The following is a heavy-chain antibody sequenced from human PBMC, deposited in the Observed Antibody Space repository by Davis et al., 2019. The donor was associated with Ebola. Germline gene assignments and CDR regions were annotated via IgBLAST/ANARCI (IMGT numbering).Heavy chain of an antibody. CDR1: GFTFRGSW. D-gene: IGHD6-6*01. Sequence: GESLKISCAASGFTFRGSWMHWVRQAPGKGLVWVSLINSDGSITTYADSVKGRFTISRDNAKNTLYLQMNSLRAEDTAVYYCARAKYYGMDVWGKGTTVTVSS. CDR3: ARAKYYGMDV. CDR2: INSDGSIT. V-gene: IGHV3-74*01. J-gene: IGHJ6*04.